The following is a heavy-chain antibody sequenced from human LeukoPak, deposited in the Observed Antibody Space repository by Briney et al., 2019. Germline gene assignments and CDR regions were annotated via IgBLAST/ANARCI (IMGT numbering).Heavy chain of an antibody. V-gene: IGHV2-70*11. J-gene: IGHJ4*02. Sequence: SGPTLVNPTQTLTLTCTFSGFSLRTRGMCVSWIRQPPGKALEWLARIDWDDDKYYSTSLKTRLTISKDTSKNQVVLTMTNMDPVDTATYYCARTPGIAAAGHFDYWGQGTLVTVSS. CDR2: IDWDDDK. CDR1: GFSLRTRGMC. CDR3: ARTPGIAAAGHFDY. D-gene: IGHD6-13*01.